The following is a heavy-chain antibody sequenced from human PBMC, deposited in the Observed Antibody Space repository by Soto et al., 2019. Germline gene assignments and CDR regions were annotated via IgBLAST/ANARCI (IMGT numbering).Heavy chain of an antibody. CDR3: ARGRGYCSSTSCYFYYGMDV. D-gene: IGHD2-2*01. CDR1: GGSFSGYY. J-gene: IGHJ6*02. CDR2: INHSGST. V-gene: IGHV4-34*01. Sequence: LSLTCAVYGGSFSGYYWSWIRQPPGKGLEWIGEINHSGSTNYNPSLKSRVTISVDTSKNQFSLKLSSVTAADTAVYYCARGRGYCSSTSCYFYYGMDVWGQGTTVTVSS.